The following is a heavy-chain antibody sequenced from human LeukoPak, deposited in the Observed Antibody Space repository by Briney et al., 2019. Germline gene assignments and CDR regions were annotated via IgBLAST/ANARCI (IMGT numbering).Heavy chain of an antibody. CDR3: VKEGDYGYYFDY. CDR2: ISSNGGST. CDR1: RFTFSSYE. V-gene: IGHV3-64D*06. Sequence: GGSLRLSCAASRFTFSSYEMNWVRQAPGKGLEYVSTISSNGGSTYYADSVKGRFTISRDDSKNTLYLRMSSLRAEDTAVYYCVKEGDYGYYFDYWGQGTLVTASS. J-gene: IGHJ4*02. D-gene: IGHD3-16*01.